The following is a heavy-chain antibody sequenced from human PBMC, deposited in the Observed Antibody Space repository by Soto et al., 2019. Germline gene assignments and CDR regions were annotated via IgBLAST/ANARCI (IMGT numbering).Heavy chain of an antibody. J-gene: IGHJ4*02. CDR1: GYTFTSYH. Sequence: QVQLVQSGGEVKMPGASVKVSCKASGYTFTSYHITWVRQAPGQGLEWMGWISAYNGNTNYAQNFQGRVSMTTDSSTTTADMELRNLRPDDTAVYYCARRTSSAWNFCDYWGPGTLVTVSS. D-gene: IGHD6-19*01. CDR3: ARRTSSAWNFCDY. CDR2: ISAYNGNT. V-gene: IGHV1-18*01.